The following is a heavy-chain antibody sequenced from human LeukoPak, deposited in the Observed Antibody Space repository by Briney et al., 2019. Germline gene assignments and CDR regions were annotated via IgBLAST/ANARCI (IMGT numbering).Heavy chain of an antibody. Sequence: SETLSLTCAVYGGSFSGYYWSWIRQPPGKGLEWIGEIIHSGGTSYNPSLKSRVTISVDTSKKQLSLKVSSVTAADTAVYFCARGGGSSGYYFDYWGQGTLVTVSS. J-gene: IGHJ4*02. CDR1: GGSFSGYY. CDR3: ARGGGSSGYYFDY. CDR2: IIHSGGT. D-gene: IGHD3-22*01. V-gene: IGHV4-34*01.